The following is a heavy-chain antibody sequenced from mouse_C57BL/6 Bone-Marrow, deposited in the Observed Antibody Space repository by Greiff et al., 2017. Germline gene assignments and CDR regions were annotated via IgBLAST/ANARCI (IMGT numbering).Heavy chain of an antibody. CDR1: GFTFSSYA. CDR2: ISDGGSYT. J-gene: IGHJ3*01. V-gene: IGHV5-4*01. Sequence: EVQLVESGGGLVKPGGSLKLSCAASGFTFSSYAMSWVRQTPEKRLAWVATISDGGSYTYYPDNVKGRFTISRDNAKNNLYLQMSHLKSEDTAMYYCARALDSSGPWFAYWGQGTLVTVSA. CDR3: ARALDSSGPWFAY. D-gene: IGHD3-2*02.